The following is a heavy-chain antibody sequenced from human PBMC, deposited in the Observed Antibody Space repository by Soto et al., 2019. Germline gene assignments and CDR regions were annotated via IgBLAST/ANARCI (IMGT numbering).Heavy chain of an antibody. V-gene: IGHV3-21*01. CDR2: ISSSSSYI. D-gene: IGHD3-22*01. Sequence: EVQLVESGGGLVKPGGSLRLSCAASGFTFSSYSMNWVRQAPGKGLEWVSSISSSSSYIYYADSVKGRFTISRDNAKNSLYLQMNSLRAEDTAVYYCARSRTPFTMIHPIPYYFDYWGQGTLVTVSS. J-gene: IGHJ4*02. CDR1: GFTFSSYS. CDR3: ARSRTPFTMIHPIPYYFDY.